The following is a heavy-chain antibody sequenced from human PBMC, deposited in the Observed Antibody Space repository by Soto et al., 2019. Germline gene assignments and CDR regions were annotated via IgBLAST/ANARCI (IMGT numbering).Heavy chain of an antibody. D-gene: IGHD3-3*01. V-gene: IGHV3-23*01. CDR3: AKRGYYDFWSGNYFDY. CDR2: ISGSGGST. J-gene: IGHJ4*02. CDR1: GFTFSSYA. Sequence: GGSLRLSCAASGFTFSSYAMSWVRQAPGKGLEWVSAISGSGGSTYYADSVKGRFTISRDNSKNTLYLQMNSLRAEDTAVYYCAKRGYYDFWSGNYFDYWGQGTLVTVSS.